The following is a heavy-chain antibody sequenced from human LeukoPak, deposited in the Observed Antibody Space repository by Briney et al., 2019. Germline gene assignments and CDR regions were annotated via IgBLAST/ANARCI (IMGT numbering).Heavy chain of an antibody. V-gene: IGHV3-23*01. D-gene: IGHD2-2*02. Sequence: GGSLRLSCAASGFIFNNYAMTWVRQAPGKGLEWVSGISGSGDSTFYADSVKGRFTISRDNSKNTLDLQMNSLRAEDTAVYYCAKSRSSSVSCYNYWGQGTLVTVSS. J-gene: IGHJ4*02. CDR2: ISGSGDST. CDR3: AKSRSSSVSCYNY. CDR1: GFIFNNYA.